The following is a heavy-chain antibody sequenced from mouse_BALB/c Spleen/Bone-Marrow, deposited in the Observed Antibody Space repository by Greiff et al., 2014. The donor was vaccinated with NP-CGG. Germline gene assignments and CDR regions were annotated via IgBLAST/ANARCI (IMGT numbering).Heavy chain of an antibody. D-gene: IGHD1-1*01. J-gene: IGHJ4*01. CDR1: GYTFTDYS. CDR3: ARGVTTGAMDY. Sequence: VQLQQSGAELVRPGASVKISCKGSGYTFTDYSIHWIKQSHAKSLEWIGAISTYYGDATNNQKFKGKATLTVDKSSSTAYMELARLASEDSVIYYCARGVTTGAMDYWGQGTSVTVYS. V-gene: IGHV1-67*01. CDR2: ISTYYGDA.